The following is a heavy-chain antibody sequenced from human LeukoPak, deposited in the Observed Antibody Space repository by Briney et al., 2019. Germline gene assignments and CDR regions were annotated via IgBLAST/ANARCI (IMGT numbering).Heavy chain of an antibody. Sequence: GGSLRLSCATSGFTFTNYAMSWVRQAPGKGLQWVSGISGGGGSTYYADSVKGRFTISRDNSKNTLYQQMNSLRAEDTAVHYCVRNYYGSGTWDPFFDYWGQGTLVTVSS. J-gene: IGHJ4*02. CDR3: VRNYYGSGTWDPFFDY. V-gene: IGHV3-23*01. D-gene: IGHD3-10*01. CDR1: GFTFTNYA. CDR2: ISGGGGST.